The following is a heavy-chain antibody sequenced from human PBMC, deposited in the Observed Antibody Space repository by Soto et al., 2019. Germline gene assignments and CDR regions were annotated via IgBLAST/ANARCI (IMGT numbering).Heavy chain of an antibody. Sequence: SSVKVSCKASGGTFSSYAISWVRQAPGQGLEWMGEIIPIFSTANYAQKFQGRVTITADISTSTAYMDLSGLRSEDTAVYYCARGNVWMVAANRGDAFDVCGQGTIVIVSS. D-gene: IGHD2-15*01. J-gene: IGHJ3*01. CDR2: IIPIFSTA. CDR1: GGTFSSYA. V-gene: IGHV1-69*06. CDR3: ARGNVWMVAANRGDAFDV.